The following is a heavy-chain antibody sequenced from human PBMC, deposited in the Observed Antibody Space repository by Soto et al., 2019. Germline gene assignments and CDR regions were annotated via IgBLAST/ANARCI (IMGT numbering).Heavy chain of an antibody. Sequence: SETLSLTCTVSGGSVSSCSYYWSWIRQPPGKGLEWIGDIYYSGSTNYNPSLKSRVTISVDTSKNQFSLKLSSVTAADTAVYYCARASDYDFWSGYPGAEDYGMDVWGKGTTVNVA. J-gene: IGHJ6*04. CDR2: IYYSGST. V-gene: IGHV4-61*01. D-gene: IGHD3-3*01. CDR3: ARASDYDFWSGYPGAEDYGMDV. CDR1: GGSVSSCSYY.